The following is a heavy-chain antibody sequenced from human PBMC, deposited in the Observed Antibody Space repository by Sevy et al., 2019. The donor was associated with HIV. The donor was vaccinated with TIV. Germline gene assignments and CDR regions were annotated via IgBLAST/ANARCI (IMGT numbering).Heavy chain of an antibody. Sequence: GGSLRLSCAAYGFSLETFWIHWVRQAPGKGLEWVGRIKSNSDGGTTDYAAPLEGRFTMSRDDSENKIYLQINNLKIEDTAVYYCATAPGTGYWGQGTLVTVSS. CDR2: IKSNSDGGTT. CDR1: GFSLETFW. J-gene: IGHJ4*02. V-gene: IGHV3-15*01. D-gene: IGHD3-10*01. CDR3: ATAPGTGY.